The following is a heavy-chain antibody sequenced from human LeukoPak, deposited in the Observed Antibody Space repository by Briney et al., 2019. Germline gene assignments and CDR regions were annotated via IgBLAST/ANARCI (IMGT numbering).Heavy chain of an antibody. CDR2: IYYSGST. CDR3: ASSPLWVVVVPATMVAFDI. Sequence: SETLSLTCTVSGGSISSGGYYWSWIRQQPGKGLEWIGYIYYSGSTYYNPSLKSRVTISVDTSKNQFSLKLSSVTAADTAVYYCASSPLWVVVVPATMVAFDIWGQGTMVTVSS. D-gene: IGHD2-2*01. V-gene: IGHV4-31*03. J-gene: IGHJ3*02. CDR1: GGSISSGGYY.